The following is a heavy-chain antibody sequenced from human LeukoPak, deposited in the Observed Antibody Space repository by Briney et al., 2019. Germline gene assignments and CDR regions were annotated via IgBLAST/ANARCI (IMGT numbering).Heavy chain of an antibody. D-gene: IGHD2-15*01. V-gene: IGHV3-53*05. CDR3: AKTYCSGGSCYQGAYYYYGMDV. J-gene: IGHJ6*02. CDR1: GFTVSSNY. CDR2: IYSGGST. Sequence: SGGSLRLSCAASGFTVSSNYMSWVRQTPGKGLEWVSVIYSGGSTYYADSVKGRFTISRDNSKNTLYLQMNSLRAEDTAVYYCAKTYCSGGSCYQGAYYYYGMDVWGQGTTVTVSS.